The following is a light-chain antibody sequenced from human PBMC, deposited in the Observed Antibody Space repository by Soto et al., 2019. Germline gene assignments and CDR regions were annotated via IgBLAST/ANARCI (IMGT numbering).Light chain of an antibody. Sequence: DIPMTQSPSSLSVFVGDRVTITCRASQDIGNFLAWYQQKPGKVPKLLIYAASTLQSGVPSRFSGSGSGTDFTLTISSLQPEDVATYYCQKCKVAPFTFGGGTKVEIK. J-gene: IGKJ4*01. CDR2: AAS. CDR3: QKCKVAPFT. CDR1: QDIGNF. V-gene: IGKV1-27*01.